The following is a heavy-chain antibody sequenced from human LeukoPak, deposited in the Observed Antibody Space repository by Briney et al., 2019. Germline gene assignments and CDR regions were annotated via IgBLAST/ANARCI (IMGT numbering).Heavy chain of an antibody. CDR1: GFSVSDNY. J-gene: IGHJ4*02. V-gene: IGHV3-53*01. CDR3: ARGFRYSTGWNYFDY. Sequence: PGGSLRLSCAASGFSVSDNYMSWVRQAPGKGLEWVSVIYSGGSTYYAGSVKGRFTISRDNSKNTLYLQMNSLRAEDTAVYYCARGFRYSTGWNYFDYWGQGTLVNVSS. CDR2: IYSGGST. D-gene: IGHD6-19*01.